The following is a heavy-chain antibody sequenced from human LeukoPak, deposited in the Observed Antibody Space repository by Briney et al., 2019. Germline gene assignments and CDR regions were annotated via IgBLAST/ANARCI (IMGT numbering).Heavy chain of an antibody. CDR1: GGSLSGYF. V-gene: IGHV4-34*01. CDR2: INHSGST. CDR3: ARHTVTMVRGVMANWFDP. D-gene: IGHD3-10*01. J-gene: IGHJ5*02. Sequence: PSETLSLTCDVYGGSLSGYFWSWIRQPPGKGLEWIGEINHSGSTNYNPSLKSRVTISVDTSKNQFSLKLSSVTAADTAVYYCARHTVTMVRGVMANWFDPWGQGTLVTVSS.